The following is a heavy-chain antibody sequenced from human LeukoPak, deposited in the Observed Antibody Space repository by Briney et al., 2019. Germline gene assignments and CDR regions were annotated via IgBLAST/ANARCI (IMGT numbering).Heavy chain of an antibody. J-gene: IGHJ4*02. V-gene: IGHV1-18*01. CDR1: GYTFTSYG. CDR2: ISAYNGNT. Sequence: ASVTVSCKASGYTFTSYGISWVRQAPGQGLEWMGWISAYNGNTNYAQKLQGRVTMTTDTSTSTASMELRRLRSDDTAVYYCARVPRGWLSDYWGQGTLVTVSS. D-gene: IGHD6-19*01. CDR3: ARVPRGWLSDY.